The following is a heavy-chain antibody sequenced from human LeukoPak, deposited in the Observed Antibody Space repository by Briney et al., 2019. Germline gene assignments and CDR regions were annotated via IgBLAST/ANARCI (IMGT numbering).Heavy chain of an antibody. CDR2: INQDASEI. J-gene: IGHJ4*02. D-gene: IGHD2-21*02. CDR1: GFTFSTYW. Sequence: PGGSLRLSCAASGFTFSTYWMNWYRQAPGKGLEWVGNINQDASEINYVDSVGGRFTISRDNAKNSLHLQMNSLRAEDTAVYYCATDRDNSDWQKRFDSWGQGTLVTVSS. CDR3: ATDRDNSDWQKRFDS. V-gene: IGHV3-7*01.